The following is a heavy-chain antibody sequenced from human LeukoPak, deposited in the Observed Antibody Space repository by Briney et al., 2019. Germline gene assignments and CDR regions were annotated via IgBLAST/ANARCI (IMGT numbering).Heavy chain of an antibody. CDR3: ARDGPVK. CDR2: IYYSRTT. Sequence: SETLSLTCTVSGGSLSSGSYYWGWIRQPPGKGLEWIGTIYYSRTTYHSPSLKSRVTMSIDTSKNQFSLKLNSVTAADTAVYYCARDGPVKWGQGTLVTVSS. D-gene: IGHD3-22*01. J-gene: IGHJ4*02. V-gene: IGHV4-39*07. CDR1: GGSLSSGSYY.